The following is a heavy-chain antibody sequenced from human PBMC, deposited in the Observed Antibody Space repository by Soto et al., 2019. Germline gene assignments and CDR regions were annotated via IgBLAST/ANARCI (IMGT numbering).Heavy chain of an antibody. CDR1: GFTFSNAW. D-gene: IGHD5-18*01. V-gene: IGHV3-15*01. J-gene: IGHJ4*02. Sequence: EVQLVESGGGLVKPGGSLRLSCAASGFTFSNAWMGWVRQAPGKGLEWVGRIRSKDDGGTADYAAPGKGRLTISRDDSKNTLYLQMNSLKSEDTAVYYCTTDSRWIQPGYWGQGTLVTVSS. CDR3: TTDSRWIQPGY. CDR2: IRSKDDGGTA.